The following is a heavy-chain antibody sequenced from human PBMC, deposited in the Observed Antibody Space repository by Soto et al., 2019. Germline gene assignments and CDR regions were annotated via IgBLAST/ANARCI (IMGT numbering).Heavy chain of an antibody. V-gene: IGHV3-23*01. CDR1: GFTFSSYA. J-gene: IGHJ2*01. D-gene: IGHD3-22*01. CDR2: MSGSGGST. CDR3: AKPYYYDGSGYYKYWYFDL. Sequence: EVQLLESGGGLVQPGGSLRLSCAASGFTFSSYAMSWVRQAPGKGLEWVSAMSGSGGSTYYADSVKGRFTISRDNSKNTLYLQINSLRAEDTAVYYCAKPYYYDGSGYYKYWYFDLWGRGTLVTVSS.